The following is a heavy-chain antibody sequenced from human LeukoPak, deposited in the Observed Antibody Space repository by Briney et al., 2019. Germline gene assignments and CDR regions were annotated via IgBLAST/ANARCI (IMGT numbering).Heavy chain of an antibody. J-gene: IGHJ4*02. D-gene: IGHD7-27*01. Sequence: PGGSLRLSCAASGFTFSSYEMNWVRQAPGKGLEWVAVISYDGSNKYYAGSVKGRFTISRDNSKSTLYLQMSSLRTEDTAVYYCSKDLSWGSWLLFYWGQGTLVTVSS. CDR3: SKDLSWGSWLLFY. V-gene: IGHV3-30*15. CDR1: GFTFSSYE. CDR2: ISYDGSNK.